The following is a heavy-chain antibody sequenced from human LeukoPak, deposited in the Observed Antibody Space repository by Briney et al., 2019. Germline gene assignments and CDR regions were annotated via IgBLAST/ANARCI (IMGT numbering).Heavy chain of an antibody. V-gene: IGHV4-4*02. D-gene: IGHD2-2*02. CDR3: ARWVPHIVVVPAAISAFDI. CDR2: IYHSGST. Sequence: SETLSLTCAVSGGSISSSNWWSWVRQPPGKGLEWIGEIYHSGSTNYNPSLKSRVTISVDKSKNQFSLKLSSVTAADTAVYYCARWVPHIVVVPAAISAFDIWGQGTMVTVSS. J-gene: IGHJ3*02. CDR1: GGSISSSNW.